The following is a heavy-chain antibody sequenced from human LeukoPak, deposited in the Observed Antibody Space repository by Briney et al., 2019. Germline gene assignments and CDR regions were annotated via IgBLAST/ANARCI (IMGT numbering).Heavy chain of an antibody. J-gene: IGHJ3*02. D-gene: IGHD2-2*01. CDR2: ISYDGSNK. Sequence: GGSLRLSCAASGFTFSSYGMHWVRQAPGKGLEWVAVISYDGSNKYYADSVKGRFTISRDNAKNSLYLQMNSLRAEDTALYYCAKDMPGGSLVGDAFDIWGQGTMVTVSS. V-gene: IGHV3-30*18. CDR3: AKDMPGGSLVGDAFDI. CDR1: GFTFSSYG.